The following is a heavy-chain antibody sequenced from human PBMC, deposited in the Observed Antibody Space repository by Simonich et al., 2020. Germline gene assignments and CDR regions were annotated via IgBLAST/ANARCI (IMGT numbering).Heavy chain of an antibody. V-gene: IGHV3-21*01. Sequence: EVQLVESGGGLVKPGGSLRLSCAASGFTFSSYSMNWVRVAHGKGMGGVSSISGRCSYIYYADSVKGQFTISRDNAKNSLYLQRNSLRAEDTAVYYCARARGDSSSWYFDDWGQGTLVTVSS. CDR2: ISGRCSYI. D-gene: IGHD6-13*01. CDR1: GFTFSSYS. J-gene: IGHJ4*02. CDR3: ARARGDSSSWYFDD.